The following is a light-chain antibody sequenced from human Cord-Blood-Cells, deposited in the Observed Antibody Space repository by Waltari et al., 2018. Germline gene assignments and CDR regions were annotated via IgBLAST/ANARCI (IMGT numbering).Light chain of an antibody. V-gene: IGLV3-19*01. CDR3: NSRDSSGNHLV. CDR1: SLRSYY. J-gene: IGLJ2*01. Sequence: SSELTQDPAVSLALGQTVRIPCQGDSLRSYYASWYQQKPGQAPVLVIYGKNNPPSGIPDRFSGSSSGNTASLTITGAQAEDEADYYCNSRDSSGNHLVFGGGTKLTVL. CDR2: GKN.